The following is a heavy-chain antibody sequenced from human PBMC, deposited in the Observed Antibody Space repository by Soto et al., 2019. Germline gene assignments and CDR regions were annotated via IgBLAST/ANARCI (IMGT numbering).Heavy chain of an antibody. Sequence: QVDLVQSGAEVKEPGASVRISCEASGYTFTSYGIHWVRQAPGQRLEWMGWINTGSSNTRYSPEFQARVTITRATSASTAYMELNSLRSEDTAVYYCARAMPTAGYIYFDPWGQGTLVTVSS. CDR3: ARAMPTAGYIYFDP. CDR2: INTGSSNT. D-gene: IGHD3-9*01. J-gene: IGHJ4*02. V-gene: IGHV1-3*04. CDR1: GYTFTSYG.